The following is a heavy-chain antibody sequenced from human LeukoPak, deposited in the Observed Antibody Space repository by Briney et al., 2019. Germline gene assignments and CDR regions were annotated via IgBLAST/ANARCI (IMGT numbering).Heavy chain of an antibody. CDR1: GFTFIDYD. CDR2: IGIRGDT. J-gene: IGHJ4*02. V-gene: IGHV3-13*01. D-gene: IGHD6-19*01. Sequence: PGGSLRLSCAASGFTFIDYDMHWVPQVIGKGLEWVSAIGIRGDTHYSGSVKGRFTISRENAESSLYLQMNSLRAEDTAVYYCARGGIQVSGIDEFDYWGQGTLVTVSS. CDR3: ARGGIQVSGIDEFDY.